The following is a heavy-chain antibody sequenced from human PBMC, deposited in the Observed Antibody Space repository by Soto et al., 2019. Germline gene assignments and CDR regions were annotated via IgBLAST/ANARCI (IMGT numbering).Heavy chain of an antibody. CDR2: IYYSGST. Sequence: PSETLSLTCTVSGGSISSFYWSWIRQPPGKGLEWIGYIYYSGSTNYNPSLKSRVTMSVDTSKNQFSLKLRSVTAADTAVYYCARTTTGDYFNWFDPWGQGTLVTVSS. J-gene: IGHJ5*02. V-gene: IGHV4-59*08. D-gene: IGHD4-17*01. CDR3: ARTTTGDYFNWFDP. CDR1: GGSISSFY.